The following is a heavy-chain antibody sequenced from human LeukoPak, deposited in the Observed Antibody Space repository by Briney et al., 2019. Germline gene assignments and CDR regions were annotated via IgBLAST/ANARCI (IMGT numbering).Heavy chain of an antibody. CDR3: TRESGAFSPFGF. J-gene: IGHJ4*02. CDR2: VHLSGAS. Sequence: SETLSLTCAVSGGSILTTNWWSWVRQPPGKGLEWIGEVHLSGASDYNPSLKSRVNMSIDKSKNQLSLELTSVTAADTAIYYCTRESGAFSPFGFWGQGTLVTVSS. V-gene: IGHV4-4*02. CDR1: GGSILTTNW. D-gene: IGHD1-26*01.